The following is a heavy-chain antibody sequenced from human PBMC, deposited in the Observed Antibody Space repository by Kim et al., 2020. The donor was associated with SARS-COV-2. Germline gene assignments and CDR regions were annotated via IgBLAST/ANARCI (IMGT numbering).Heavy chain of an antibody. CDR3: ASLRRGAVAGIIGTSNNWFDP. J-gene: IGHJ5*02. CDR2: TYYRSKWYN. V-gene: IGHV6-1*01. D-gene: IGHD6-19*01. CDR1: GDSVSSNSAA. Sequence: SQTLSLTCAISGDSVSSNSAAWNWIRQSPSRGLEWLGRTYYRSKWYNDYAVSVKSRITINPDTSKNQFSLQLNSVTPEDTAVYYCASLRRGAVAGIIGTSNNWFDPWGQGTLVTVSS.